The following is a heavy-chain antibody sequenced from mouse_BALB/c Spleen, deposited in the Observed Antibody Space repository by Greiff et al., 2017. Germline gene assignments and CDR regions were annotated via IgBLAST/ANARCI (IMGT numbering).Heavy chain of an antibody. Sequence: TGGGLVQPKGSLKLSCAASGFTFNTYAMNWVRQAPGKGLEWVARIRSKSNNYATYYADSVKDRFTISRDDSQSMLYLQMNNLKTEDTAMYYCVRNYYGYEAWFAYWGQGTLVTVSA. CDR3: VRNYYGYEAWFAY. V-gene: IGHV10S3*01. CDR1: GFTFNTYA. D-gene: IGHD1-2*01. J-gene: IGHJ3*01. CDR2: IRSKSNNYAT.